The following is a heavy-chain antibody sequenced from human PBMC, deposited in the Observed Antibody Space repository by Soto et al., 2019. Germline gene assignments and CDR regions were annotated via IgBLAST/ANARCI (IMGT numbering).Heavy chain of an antibody. J-gene: IGHJ6*02. Sequence: EVQLLESGGGLVQPGGSLRLSCAASGFTFSSYAMSWVRQAPGKGLEWVSAISGSGGSTYYADSVKGRFTISRDNSKNTLYLQMNSLRAEDTVVYYCAANCSSTRCYGIDVWGQGTTVTVSS. V-gene: IGHV3-23*01. CDR1: GFTFSSYA. CDR2: ISGSGGST. CDR3: AANCSSTRCYGIDV. D-gene: IGHD2-2*01.